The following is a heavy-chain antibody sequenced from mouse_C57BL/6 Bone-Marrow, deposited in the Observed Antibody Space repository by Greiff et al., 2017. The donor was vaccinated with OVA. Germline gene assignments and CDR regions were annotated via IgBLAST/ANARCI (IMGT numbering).Heavy chain of an antibody. CDR3: ARLWYFDV. V-gene: IGHV1-64*01. Sequence: QVQLQQPGAELVKPGASVKLSCTASGYTFTSYWMPWVKQRPGQGLEWIGMIHPDGGSTNYNEKFKSKATLTVDKSSSTAYMQLSSLTSEDSAVYYCARLWYFDVWGTGTTVTVSS. J-gene: IGHJ1*03. CDR2: IHPDGGST. CDR1: GYTFTSYW.